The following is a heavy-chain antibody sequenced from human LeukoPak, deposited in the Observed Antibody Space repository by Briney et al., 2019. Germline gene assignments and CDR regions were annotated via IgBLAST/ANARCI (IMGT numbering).Heavy chain of an antibody. CDR1: GYTFTGYH. J-gene: IGHJ4*02. Sequence: ASVKVSCKASGYTFTGYHMHWVRQAPGQGLEWMGWINPNSGGTNYAQKFQGSVTMTRDTSISTAYMELSRLRSDDTAVYYCAREKYYGSGSWDFDYWGQGTLVTVSS. CDR2: INPNSGGT. V-gene: IGHV1-2*02. CDR3: AREKYYGSGSWDFDY. D-gene: IGHD3-10*01.